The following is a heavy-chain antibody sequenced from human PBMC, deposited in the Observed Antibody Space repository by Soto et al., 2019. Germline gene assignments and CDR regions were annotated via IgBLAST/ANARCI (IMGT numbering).Heavy chain of an antibody. CDR2: ISPNSGGT. Sequence: ASVKVSFKASGYAFTSYGISWVRQAPGQGLEWMGWISPNSGGTNYAQKFQGRVTMTRDTSINTAYMELSRLKSDDTAIYYCARDSMSAYDYHSYAYWGQGSLVTVSS. V-gene: IGHV1-2*02. D-gene: IGHD5-12*01. J-gene: IGHJ4*02. CDR1: GYAFTSYG. CDR3: ARDSMSAYDYHSYAY.